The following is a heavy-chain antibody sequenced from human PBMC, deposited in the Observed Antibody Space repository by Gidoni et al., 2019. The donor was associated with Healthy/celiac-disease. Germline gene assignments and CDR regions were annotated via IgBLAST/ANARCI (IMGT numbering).Heavy chain of an antibody. V-gene: IGHV4-61*02. CDR2: IYTSGST. CDR3: ARGPKDTALLYYFDY. D-gene: IGHD5-18*01. CDR1: GGSISSGSYY. Sequence: QVQLQESGPGLVKPSQTLSLTCTVSGGSISSGSYYWSWIRQPAGKGLEWIGRIYTSGSTNYNPSLKSRVTISVDTSKNQFSLKLSSVTAADTTVYYCARGPKDTALLYYFDYWGQGTLVTVSS. J-gene: IGHJ4*02.